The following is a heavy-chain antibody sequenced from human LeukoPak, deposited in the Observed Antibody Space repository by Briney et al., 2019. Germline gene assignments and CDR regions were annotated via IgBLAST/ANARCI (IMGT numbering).Heavy chain of an antibody. J-gene: IGHJ4*02. CDR1: GYTFTSKW. D-gene: IGHD2-2*01. V-gene: IGHV5-51*01. Sequence: GESLKISCKGSGYTFTSKWIGWVRQMPGKGLERMGIIYPGDSDTRYSPSFQGQVTMSADKSITTAYLQWSSLKASDTAMYYCARLGYCSRGTCYAFDYWGQGTLVTVSS. CDR2: IYPGDSDT. CDR3: ARLGYCSRGTCYAFDY.